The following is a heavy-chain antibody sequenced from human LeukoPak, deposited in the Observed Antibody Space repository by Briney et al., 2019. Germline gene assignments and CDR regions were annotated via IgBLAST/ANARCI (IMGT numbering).Heavy chain of an antibody. J-gene: IGHJ3*02. V-gene: IGHV1-69*13. CDR2: IIPIFGTA. Sequence: GASVKVSCKASGYTFTSYDINWVRQAPGQGLEWMGGIIPIFGTANYAQKFQGRVTITADESTSTAYMELSSLRSEDTAVYYCAKKPLSLDAFDIWGQGTMVTVSS. D-gene: IGHD3-16*02. CDR3: AKKPLSLDAFDI. CDR1: GYTFTSYD.